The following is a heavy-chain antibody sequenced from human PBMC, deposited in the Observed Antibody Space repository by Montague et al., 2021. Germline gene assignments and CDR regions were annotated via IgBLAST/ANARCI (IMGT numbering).Heavy chain of an antibody. CDR2: LDYSGTT. V-gene: IGHV4-39*01. CDR3: ARHRSRHHSMAFVASDHYFYMDV. J-gene: IGHJ6*03. D-gene: IGHD2/OR15-2a*01. CDR1: GDSISSKGNF. Sequence: SKTLSLTCSVSGDSISSKGNFWGWIRQPPGKGLEWIGVLDYSGTTYYSPSLRSRVTISVDTSKSQFSLKVTAVTAADTAVYYCARHRSRHHSMAFVASDHYFYMDVWGTGTTVAVSS.